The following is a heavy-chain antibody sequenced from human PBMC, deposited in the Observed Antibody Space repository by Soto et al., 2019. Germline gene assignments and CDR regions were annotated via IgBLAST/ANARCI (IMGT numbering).Heavy chain of an antibody. CDR2: INHSGST. CDR3: ARGTGAGFGEYCYYYGMDV. D-gene: IGHD3-10*01. CDR1: GGSFSGYY. Sequence: AETLSLTGDVYGGSFSGYYWSWIRQPQGKGLEWIGEINHSGSTNYNPSLKRRVTISVDTSKNQFSLKLSSVTAADTAVYYCARGTGAGFGEYCYYYGMDVWGQGTTVTVSS. V-gene: IGHV4-34*01. J-gene: IGHJ6*02.